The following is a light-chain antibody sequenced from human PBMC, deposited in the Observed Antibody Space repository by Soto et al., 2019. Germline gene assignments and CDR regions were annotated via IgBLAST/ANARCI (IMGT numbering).Light chain of an antibody. V-gene: IGKV1-5*03. CDR3: QQWKTYPPWT. J-gene: IGKJ1*01. Sequence: DIQMTQSPSTLSASVGDRVTITCRASENIGGWLAWYQQKPGRSPKLLIYKASTLEGGVPSIFSGSGSGTECTLTISSLQPDDFATYYSQQWKTYPPWTFGQGTTVEVK. CDR2: KAS. CDR1: ENIGGW.